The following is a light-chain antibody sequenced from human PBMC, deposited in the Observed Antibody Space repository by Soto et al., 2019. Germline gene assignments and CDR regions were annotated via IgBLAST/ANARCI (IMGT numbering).Light chain of an antibody. CDR1: QGIRND. CDR3: LQDYNYPYT. Sequence: AIQMTQSPSSLSASVGDRVTITCRASQGIRNDLGWYQQKPGKAPKFLIYGASSLQSGVPSRFSGSGSGTDFTLTINSLQSEDFATYYCLQDYNYPYTFGQGTKVDIK. J-gene: IGKJ2*01. V-gene: IGKV1-6*01. CDR2: GAS.